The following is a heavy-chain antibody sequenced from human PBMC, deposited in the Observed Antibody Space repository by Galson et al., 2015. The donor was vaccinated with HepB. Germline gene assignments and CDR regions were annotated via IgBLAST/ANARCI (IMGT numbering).Heavy chain of an antibody. D-gene: IGHD3-9*01. V-gene: IGHV2-70*11. CDR1: GFSLNTSGMC. Sequence: PALVKPTQTLTLTCAFSGFSLNTSGMCVSWIRQPPGKALEWLARINWDDDKYYSTSLKTRLIISKDTSKNQVVLTMTNMDPVDTATYYCARMVRDYDILTGYSSFLVDYWGQGTLVTVSS. CDR2: INWDDDK. CDR3: ARMVRDYDILTGYSSFLVDY. J-gene: IGHJ4*02.